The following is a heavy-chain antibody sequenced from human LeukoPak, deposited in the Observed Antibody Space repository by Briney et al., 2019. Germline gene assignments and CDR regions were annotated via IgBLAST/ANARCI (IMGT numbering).Heavy chain of an antibody. D-gene: IGHD2-15*01. J-gene: IGHJ5*02. CDR3: TRTTSRYCGGGTCYLNWFDP. CDR1: GASISSYC. CDR2: VSSGGSP. Sequence: PSVTLSFTCTGYGASISSYCWSWIQHPPGKEQEWFGDVSSGGSPHYNPSPKSRVTISVDTSKNQFSLTLKSVTAADTAVYYCTRTTSRYCGGGTCYLNWFDPWGQGALVSVSS. V-gene: IGHV4-59*01.